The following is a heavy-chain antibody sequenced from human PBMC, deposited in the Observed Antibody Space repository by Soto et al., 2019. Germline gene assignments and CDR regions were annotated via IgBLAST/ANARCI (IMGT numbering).Heavy chain of an antibody. D-gene: IGHD2-15*01. J-gene: IGHJ5*02. CDR2: ISYDGSNK. CDR1: GFTFSSYA. Sequence: GGSLRLSCAASGFTFSSYAMHWVRQAPGKGLEWVAVISYDGSNKYYADSVKGRFTISRDNSKNTLYLQMNSLRAEDTAVYYCARENCSGGSCYSRGFDPWGQGTLVTVSS. CDR3: ARENCSGGSCYSRGFDP. V-gene: IGHV3-30-3*01.